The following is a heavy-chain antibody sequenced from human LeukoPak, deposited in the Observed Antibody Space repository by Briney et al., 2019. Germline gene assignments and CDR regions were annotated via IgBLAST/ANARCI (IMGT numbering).Heavy chain of an antibody. CDR2: IYSSGST. V-gene: IGHV4-4*07. J-gene: IGHJ4*02. CDR3: ARDGNWYYFDY. Sequence: KSSETLSLTCTVSGGSISSYYWSWIRQPAGKGLEWIGRIYSSGSTNYNPSLKSRVPMSVDTSKNQSSLKLSSVTAADTAVYYCARDGNWYYFDYWGQGTLVTVSS. CDR1: GGSISSYY. D-gene: IGHD1-1*01.